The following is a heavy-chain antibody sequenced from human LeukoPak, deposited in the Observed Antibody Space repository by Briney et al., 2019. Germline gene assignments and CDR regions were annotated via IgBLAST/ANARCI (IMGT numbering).Heavy chain of an antibody. CDR1: GFNFMSYA. J-gene: IGHJ4*02. CDR3: ARDFSYDSTAKLVY. CDR2: ISGSSGIT. V-gene: IGHV3-23*01. Sequence: PGGSLRLSCAASGFNFMSYAMTWVRQAPGKGLQWVSVISGSSGITYYADSVKGRFTISRDHSKNTVFLQMKSLRAEDTAVYYCARDFSYDSTAKLVYWGQGTLVTVSS. D-gene: IGHD5-18*01.